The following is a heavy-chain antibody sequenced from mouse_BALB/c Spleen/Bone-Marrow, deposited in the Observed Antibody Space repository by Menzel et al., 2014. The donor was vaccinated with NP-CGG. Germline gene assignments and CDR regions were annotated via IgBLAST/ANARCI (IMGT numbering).Heavy chain of an antibody. J-gene: IGHJ4*01. CDR3: SYGNFAMDY. CDR2: IDPENGDT. V-gene: IGHV14-1*01. CDR1: GFNIKDTY. D-gene: IGHD2-1*01. Sequence: EVQLQQSGAELVKPGASVKLSCTASGFNIKDTYIHWVKQRPEQGLEWIGRIDPENGDTEYAPKFQGKATMTADTSSNTAYLQLSSLTSEDTAVYYCSYGNFAMDYWGQGTSVSVSS.